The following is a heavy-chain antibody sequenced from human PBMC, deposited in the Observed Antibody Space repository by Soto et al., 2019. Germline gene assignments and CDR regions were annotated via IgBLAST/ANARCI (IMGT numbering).Heavy chain of an antibody. CDR3: ARDQGYCSGRSCYVAGY. CDR1: GFTFSNYW. V-gene: IGHV3-74*01. Sequence: EVQLVEAGGGLVQPGGSLRLSCAASGFTFSNYWMHWVRQVPGKGLVWVSRINSDGSSTGYADSVMGRFTISRDNAKNKVYLQMNSLRVEDTAVYYCARDQGYCSGRSCYVAGYWGQGTLVTVSS. J-gene: IGHJ4*02. CDR2: INSDGSST. D-gene: IGHD2-15*01.